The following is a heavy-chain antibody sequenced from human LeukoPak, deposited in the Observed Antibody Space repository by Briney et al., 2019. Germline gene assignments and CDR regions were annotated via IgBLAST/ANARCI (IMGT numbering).Heavy chain of an antibody. J-gene: IGHJ2*01. CDR3: ARAAYSSTWYSRYFDL. D-gene: IGHD6-13*01. CDR2: IGTAGEI. CDR1: GFTFRSYD. V-gene: IGHV3-13*01. Sequence: GGSLRLSCAASGFTFRSYDMHWVRQATGKGLEWVSGIGTAGEIYYPGSVKGRFTTSRENAKNSLYLQMNSVRAGDTAVYSCARAAYSSTWYSRYFDLWGRGTLVTVSS.